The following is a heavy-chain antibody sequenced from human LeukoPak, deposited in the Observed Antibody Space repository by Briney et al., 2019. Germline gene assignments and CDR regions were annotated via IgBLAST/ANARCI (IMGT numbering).Heavy chain of an antibody. D-gene: IGHD6-13*01. V-gene: IGHV3-21*01. CDR2: ISGSSTYK. CDR1: GFTLSIYS. J-gene: IGHJ4*02. Sequence: GGFLRLSCAASGFTLSIYSMNWVRQAPGKGLEWVSSISGSSTYKYYADSVKGRFTISRDNAKNSLYLQMNSLRAEDTAVYYCVRDPAAGTPPGYWGQGTLVTVSS. CDR3: VRDPAAGTPPGY.